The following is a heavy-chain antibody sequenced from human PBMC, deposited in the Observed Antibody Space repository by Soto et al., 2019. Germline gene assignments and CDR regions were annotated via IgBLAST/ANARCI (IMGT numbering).Heavy chain of an antibody. CDR2: IYYSGST. CDR3: ARELILSGYYGRAYVAFDI. CDR1: GGSISSTTYY. J-gene: IGHJ3*02. D-gene: IGHD3-22*01. Sequence: PSETLSLTCSVSGGSISSTTYYWGWIRQPPGKGLEWIGSIYYSGSTYYNPSLKSRVTISVDTSKNQFSLKLSSVTAADTAVYYCARELILSGYYGRAYVAFDIWGQGTMVTVSS. V-gene: IGHV4-39*07.